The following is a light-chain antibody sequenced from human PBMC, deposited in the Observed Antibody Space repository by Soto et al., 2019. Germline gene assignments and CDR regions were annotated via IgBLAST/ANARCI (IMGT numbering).Light chain of an antibody. CDR1: SSDVGSYNP. V-gene: IGLV2-23*02. CDR3: CSYAGGYV. CDR2: EVS. Sequence: SVLTQPASVSGSPGQSITISCTGTSSDVGSYNPVSWYQQHPGKAPKLMIYEVSKRPSGVSNRFSGSKSGNTASLTISGLQAEDEADYYCCSYAGGYVFGTGTKVTVL. J-gene: IGLJ1*01.